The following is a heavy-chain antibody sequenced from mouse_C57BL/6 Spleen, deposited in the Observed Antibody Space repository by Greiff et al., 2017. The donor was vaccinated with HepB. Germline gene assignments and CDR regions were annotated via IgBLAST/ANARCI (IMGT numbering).Heavy chain of an antibody. CDR2: IYPGGGDT. D-gene: IGHD1-1*01. V-gene: IGHV1-63*01. Sequence: VQLQQSGAELVRPGTSVKMSCKASGYTFTNYWIGWVKQRPGHGLEWIGDIYPGGGDTNYNEKFKGKATLTADKSSSTAYMQFSSLTSEDSAIYYCSRRGYGSSPAWFAYWGQGTLVTVSA. CDR3: SRRGYGSSPAWFAY. J-gene: IGHJ3*01. CDR1: GYTFTNYW.